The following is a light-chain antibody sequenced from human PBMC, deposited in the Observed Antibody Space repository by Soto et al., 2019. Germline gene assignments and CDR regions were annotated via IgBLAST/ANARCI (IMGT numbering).Light chain of an antibody. V-gene: IGKV3-20*01. CDR2: DAS. CDR1: QSVSSSY. J-gene: IGKJ1*01. Sequence: ETVLTQSPGTLSLSPGERATLSCRASQSVSSSYFAWYQQKPGQAPRLLIYDASSSATGIPDRFSGSGSGTDFTLPIIRLEPEDFAVYYCQQYVRSPPSWTFGQGTKVEIK. CDR3: QQYVRSPPSWT.